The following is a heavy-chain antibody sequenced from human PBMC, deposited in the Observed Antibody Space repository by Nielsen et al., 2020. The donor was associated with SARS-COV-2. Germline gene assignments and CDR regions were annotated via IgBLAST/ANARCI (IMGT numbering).Heavy chain of an antibody. CDR3: ARTKAKGIAVAGTPYWYFDL. CDR2: IYYSGST. V-gene: IGHV4-39*01. CDR1: GGSISSSSYY. Sequence: SETLSPTCTVSGGSISSSSYYWGWIRQPTGKGLEWIGSIYYSGSTYYNPSLKSRVTISVDTSKNQFSLKLSSVTAADTAVYYCARTKAKGIAVAGTPYWYFDLWGRGTLVTVSS. J-gene: IGHJ2*01. D-gene: IGHD6-19*01.